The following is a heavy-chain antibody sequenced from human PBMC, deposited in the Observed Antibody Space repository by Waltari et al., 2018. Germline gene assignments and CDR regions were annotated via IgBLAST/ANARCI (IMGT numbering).Heavy chain of an antibody. CDR2: ISGSGGST. D-gene: IGHD3-3*01. CDR3: AKAPLIFGVVITQYYFDY. Sequence: EVQLLESGGGLVQPGGSLRLSCAASGVTFSSYAMSWVRQAPGRGLEWVSAISGSGGSTYYADSVKGRFTISRDNSKNTLYLQMNSLRAEDTAVYYCAKAPLIFGVVITQYYFDYWGQGTLVTVSS. CDR1: GVTFSSYA. V-gene: IGHV3-23*01. J-gene: IGHJ4*02.